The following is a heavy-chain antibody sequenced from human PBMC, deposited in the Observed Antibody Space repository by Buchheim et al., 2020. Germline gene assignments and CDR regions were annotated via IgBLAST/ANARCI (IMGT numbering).Heavy chain of an antibody. D-gene: IGHD3-10*01. CDR2: ISSSSSYI. CDR3: ARGRITMVRGVTLFDY. J-gene: IGHJ4*02. CDR1: GFTFSSYS. Sequence: EVQLVESGGGLVKPGGSLRLSCAASGFTFSSYSMNWVRQAPGKGLEWVSSISSSSSYIYYADSVKGRFTISRDNAKNSLSLQMNSLRAEDTAVYYCARGRITMVRGVTLFDYWGQGTL. V-gene: IGHV3-21*01.